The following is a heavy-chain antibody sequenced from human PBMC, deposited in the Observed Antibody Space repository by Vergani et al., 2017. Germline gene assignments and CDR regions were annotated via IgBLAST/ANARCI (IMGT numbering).Heavy chain of an antibody. D-gene: IGHD3-9*01. CDR3: ARRSGIVYDIFSGTQYFFDF. CDR2: IYRTGRT. CDR1: GFSIDNGYY. Sequence: QVQLQESGPGLVKPSETLSLTCAVSGFSIDNGYYWDWIRQPPGKGLEWIGSIYRTGRTHFNPSRKSRVTISVDTSNNHFSLRLNSLTAADTAVYYCARRSGIVYDIFSGTQYFFDFWCQGTLVTVAS. V-gene: IGHV4-38-2*01. J-gene: IGHJ4*02.